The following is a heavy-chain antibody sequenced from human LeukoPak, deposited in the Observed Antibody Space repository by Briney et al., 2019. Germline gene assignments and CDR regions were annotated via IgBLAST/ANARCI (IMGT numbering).Heavy chain of an antibody. V-gene: IGHV3-21*01. CDR3: ARDFYDSSGYNRFDY. J-gene: IGHJ4*02. Sequence: GGSLRLSCAASGFSFINYNMHWVRQAPGKGLEWVSSISSSSTYIYYADSMKGRFTISRDNAKNSLYLQMNSLRAEDTAVYYCARDFYDSSGYNRFDYWGQGTLVTVSS. CDR2: ISSSSTYI. D-gene: IGHD3-22*01. CDR1: GFSFINYN.